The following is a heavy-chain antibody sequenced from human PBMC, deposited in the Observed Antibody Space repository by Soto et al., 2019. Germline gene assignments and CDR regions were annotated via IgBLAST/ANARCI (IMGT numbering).Heavy chain of an antibody. D-gene: IGHD6-19*01. Sequence: QVQLVQSGAEVKKPGASVKVSCKASGYTFTSYGTSWVRQAPGQGLEWMGWISADNGNTNYAQKLQGRVTMTTDTSTSEVYMELRSLRSDDTALYYCARDRGGSSGWYREFDYWGQGTLVTVSS. J-gene: IGHJ4*02. CDR2: ISADNGNT. CDR1: GYTFTSYG. CDR3: ARDRGGSSGWYREFDY. V-gene: IGHV1-18*01.